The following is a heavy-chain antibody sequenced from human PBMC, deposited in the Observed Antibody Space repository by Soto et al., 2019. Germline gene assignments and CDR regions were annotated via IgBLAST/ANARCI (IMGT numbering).Heavy chain of an antibody. J-gene: IGHJ4*02. D-gene: IGHD2-15*01. CDR3: ARCASSCSLGF. CDR1: GGSISSGDYY. V-gene: IGHV4-30-4*01. CDR2: IYYSGST. Sequence: QVELQESGPGLAKPSQTLSLTCTVSGGSISSGDYYWSWIRQPPGKGLEWIGYIYYSGSTYYNPSLMSRVTISVDTSKNQFSLKLSSVTAADTTVYYCARCASSCSLGFWGQGTLVTVSS.